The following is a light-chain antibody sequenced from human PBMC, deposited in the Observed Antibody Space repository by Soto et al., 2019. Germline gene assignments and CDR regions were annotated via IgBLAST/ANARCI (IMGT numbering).Light chain of an antibody. V-gene: IGLV2-8*01. CDR3: SSFTGSNNLYV. CDR2: EVT. J-gene: IGLJ1*01. CDR1: SSDIGGYNY. Sequence: QLVLTQPPSASGSPGQSVTISCTGTSSDIGGYNYVSWYQQHPGKAPKLMIYEVTKRPSGVPDRFSASRSGNTASLTVSGLQAEDEADYYCSSFTGSNNLYVFGTGTKLTVL.